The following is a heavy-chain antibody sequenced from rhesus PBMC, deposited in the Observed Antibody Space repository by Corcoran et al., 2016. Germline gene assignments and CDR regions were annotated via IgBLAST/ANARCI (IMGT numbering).Heavy chain of an antibody. CDR2: IRSKTYGGTA. CDR3: TRERTMNTVTTVDY. D-gene: IGHD4-23*01. V-gene: IGHV3-184*01. CDR1: GFTFSDHY. Sequence: EVQLVESGGGLVQPGGSLRLSCAASGFTFSDHYMYWVRQAPGKGREWVGSIRSKTYGGTAEYAASVKGRFNIARDDSKSIAYLQMNSLKTEDTAVYYCTRERTMNTVTTVDYWGQGVLVTVSS. J-gene: IGHJ4*01.